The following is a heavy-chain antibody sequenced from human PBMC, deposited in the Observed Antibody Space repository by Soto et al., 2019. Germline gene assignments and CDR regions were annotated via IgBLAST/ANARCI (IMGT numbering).Heavy chain of an antibody. CDR1: GGTFSSYA. D-gene: IGHD3-22*01. Sequence: QVQLVQSGAEVKKPGSSVKVSCKASGGTFSSYAISWVRQAPGQGLEWMGGIIPIFGTANYAQKFQGRVTITADKATSTAYMELSSLRSEDTAVYYCASPSYDSSGYSTDAFDIWGQGTMVTVSS. CDR3: ASPSYDSSGYSTDAFDI. J-gene: IGHJ3*02. CDR2: IIPIFGTA. V-gene: IGHV1-69*06.